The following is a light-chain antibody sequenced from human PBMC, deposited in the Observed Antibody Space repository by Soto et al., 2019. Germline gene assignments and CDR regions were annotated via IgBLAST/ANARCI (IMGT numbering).Light chain of an antibody. Sequence: EIVLTQSPGTLSLSPGERATLSCRASQSVSNNYLAWYQQKPGQAPRLLIYDTSTRASGVPDRFSGSGSGTEFTLTISRLEPEDFAVYYCQQRSNWPLTFGGGTKVDI. J-gene: IGKJ4*01. CDR1: QSVSNNY. CDR2: DTS. V-gene: IGKV3D-20*02. CDR3: QQRSNWPLT.